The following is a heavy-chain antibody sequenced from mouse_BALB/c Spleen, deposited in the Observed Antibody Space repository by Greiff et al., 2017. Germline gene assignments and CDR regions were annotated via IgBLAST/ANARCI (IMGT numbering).Heavy chain of an antibody. CDR2: IRSKSNNYAT. J-gene: IGHJ2*01. V-gene: IGHV10-1*02. CDR1: GFTFNTYS. CDR3: VRHRYYGNLDY. Sequence: EVKLMESGGGLVQPKGSLKLSCAASGFTFNTYSMNWVRQAPGKGLEWVARIRSKSNNYATYYADSVQYRFTISRDNSQSMLHLQMNNLKTENTARYYYVRHRYYGNLDYWGQGTTLTVSA. D-gene: IGHD2-1*01.